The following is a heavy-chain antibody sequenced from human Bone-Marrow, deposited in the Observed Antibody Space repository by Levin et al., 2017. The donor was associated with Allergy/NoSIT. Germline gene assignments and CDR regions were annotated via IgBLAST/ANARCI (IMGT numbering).Heavy chain of an antibody. Sequence: KVSCKGSGYIFSDFWIGWVRQMPGKGLEWMGLIDFDDGETKYNPSFQGQVTVSADKSTSTAFLQWSSLRASDTAIYYRARQPGITAAGMVRDYWGRGTLVTVST. CDR3: ARQPGITAAGMVRDY. V-gene: IGHV5-51*01. D-gene: IGHD6-25*01. CDR2: IDFDDGET. J-gene: IGHJ4*02. CDR1: GYIFSDFW.